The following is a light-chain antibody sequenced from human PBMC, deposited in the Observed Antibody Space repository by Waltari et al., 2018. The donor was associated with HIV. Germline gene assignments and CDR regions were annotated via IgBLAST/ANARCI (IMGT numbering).Light chain of an antibody. Sequence: QSALTQPASVSGSPGQSVTISCTGKTSDVGAYNYVSWYQQHPGKAPKLMIYEVFKRPSGVPDRFSGSKSGNTASLTVSGLQAEDEADYYCTSYAGRNTFVFGGGTKLTVL. CDR2: EVF. CDR1: TSDVGAYNY. CDR3: TSYAGRNTFV. V-gene: IGLV2-8*01. J-gene: IGLJ2*01.